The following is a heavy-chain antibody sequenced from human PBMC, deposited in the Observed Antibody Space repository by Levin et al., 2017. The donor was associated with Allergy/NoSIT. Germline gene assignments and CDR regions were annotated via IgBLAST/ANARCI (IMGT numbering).Heavy chain of an antibody. CDR1: GGSFSGYY. V-gene: IGHV4-34*01. CDR2: INHSGST. J-gene: IGHJ5*02. Sequence: SCAVYGGSFSGYYWSWIRQPPGKGLEWIGEINHSGSTNYNPSLKSRVTISVDTSKNQFSLKLSSVTAADTAVYYCARVPGRQWLAYNWFDPWGQGTLVTVSS. CDR3: ARVPGRQWLAYNWFDP. D-gene: IGHD6-19*01.